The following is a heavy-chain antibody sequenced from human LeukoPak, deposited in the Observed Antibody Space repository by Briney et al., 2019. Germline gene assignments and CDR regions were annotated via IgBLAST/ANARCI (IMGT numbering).Heavy chain of an antibody. CDR2: IYTSGST. D-gene: IGHD5-18*01. V-gene: IGHV4-4*07. Sequence: SETLSLTCTVSGGSITSYHWSWIRQPAGKGPEWIGRIYTSGSTNYNPSLKSRVTMSVDTSKNQFSLKLSSVTAADTAVYYCARDGLYSYGYSYFDYWGQGTLVTVSS. CDR3: ARDGLYSYGYSYFDY. CDR1: GGSITSYH. J-gene: IGHJ4*02.